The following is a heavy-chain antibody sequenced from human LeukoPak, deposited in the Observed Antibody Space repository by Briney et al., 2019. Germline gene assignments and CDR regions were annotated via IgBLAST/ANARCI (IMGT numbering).Heavy chain of an antibody. D-gene: IGHD1-26*01. CDR2: IYYSGST. V-gene: IGHV4-59*01. J-gene: IGHJ4*02. CDR3: ASYCGSLSRLYYFDY. Sequence: SETLSLTCTVSGGSISSYYWSWIRQPPGKGLEWIGYIYYSGSTNYNPSLKSRVTISVDTSKNQFSLKLSSVTAADTAVYYCASYCGSLSRLYYFDYWGQGTLVTVSS. CDR1: GGSISSYY.